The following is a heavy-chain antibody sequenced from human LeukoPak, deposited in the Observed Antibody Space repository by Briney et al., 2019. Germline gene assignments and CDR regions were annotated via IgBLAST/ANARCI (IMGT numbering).Heavy chain of an antibody. CDR2: IIPILGIA. J-gene: IGHJ5*02. CDR1: GGTFSSYT. D-gene: IGHD2-2*01. Sequence: SVKVSCKASGGTFSSYTISWVPQAPGQGLEWMGRIIPILGIANYAQKFQGRVTITADKSTSTAYMELSSLRSEDTAVYYCARGSAQIVVVPAATVGNWFDPWGQGTLVTVSS. V-gene: IGHV1-69*02. CDR3: ARGSAQIVVVPAATVGNWFDP.